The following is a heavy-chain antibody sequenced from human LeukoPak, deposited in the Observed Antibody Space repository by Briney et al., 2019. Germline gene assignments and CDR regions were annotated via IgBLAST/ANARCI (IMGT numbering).Heavy chain of an antibody. Sequence: GGSLRLSRAASGFTFSSYEMNWVRQAPGKGLEWVSYISSSGSTIYYADSVKGRFTISRDNAKNSLYLQMNSLRAEDTAVYYCARDGVRGVIANYWGQGTLVTVSS. CDR2: ISSSGSTI. CDR3: ARDGVRGVIANY. V-gene: IGHV3-48*03. D-gene: IGHD3-10*01. J-gene: IGHJ4*02. CDR1: GFTFSSYE.